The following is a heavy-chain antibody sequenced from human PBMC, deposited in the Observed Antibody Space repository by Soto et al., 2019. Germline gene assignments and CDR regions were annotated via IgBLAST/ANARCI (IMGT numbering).Heavy chain of an antibody. CDR3: SRESTWAPDY. CDR1: GFTFSIYW. Sequence: EVQLVESGGGLVQPGGSLRLSCAASGFTFSIYWMHWVRQAPGKGLEWVSRINGDGSSTINADPVKGRFTISRDNAKNPLYLEMNSRRADDTAVYYCSRESTWAPDYWGQGTLVAVSS. J-gene: IGHJ4*02. CDR2: INGDGSST. V-gene: IGHV3-74*01. D-gene: IGHD1-26*01.